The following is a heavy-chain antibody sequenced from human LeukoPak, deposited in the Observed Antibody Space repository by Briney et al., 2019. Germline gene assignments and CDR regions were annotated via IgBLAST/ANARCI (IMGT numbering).Heavy chain of an antibody. J-gene: IGHJ4*02. D-gene: IGHD5-18*01. V-gene: IGHV3-9*01. Sequence: PGRSLRLSCAASGFTFDDYAMHWVRLAPGKGLEWVSGISWNSGSIGYADSVKGRFTISRDNAKNSLYLQMNSLRAEDTALYYCAKDIDGYSYGFFDYWGQGTLVTVSS. CDR3: AKDIDGYSYGFFDY. CDR2: ISWNSGSI. CDR1: GFTFDDYA.